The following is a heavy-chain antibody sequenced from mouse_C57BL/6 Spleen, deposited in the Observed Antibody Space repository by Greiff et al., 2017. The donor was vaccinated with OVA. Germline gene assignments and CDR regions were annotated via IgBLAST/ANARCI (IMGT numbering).Heavy chain of an antibody. V-gene: IGHV1-15*01. Sequence: VKLMESGAELVRPGASVTLSCKASGYTFTDYEMHWVKQTPVHGLEWIGAIDPETGGTAYNQKFKGKAILTADKSSSTAYMELRSLTSEDAAVSYCTREEAKSIDYWGQGTTLTVSS. CDR2: IDPETGGT. D-gene: IGHD6-1*01. CDR1: GYTFTDYE. J-gene: IGHJ2*01. CDR3: TREEAKSIDY.